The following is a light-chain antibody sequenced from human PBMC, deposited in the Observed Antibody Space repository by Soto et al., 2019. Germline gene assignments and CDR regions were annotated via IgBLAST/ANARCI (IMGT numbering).Light chain of an antibody. Sequence: EIVLTQSPATLSLSPGERATLSCRASQSVSSYLAWYQQKPGQAPRLLIYDASNRATGIPARFSGSGSGTDSTLTISSLDPEDVAVYYCQQRSKWPITVGGVTK. CDR3: QQRSKWPIT. CDR1: QSVSSY. CDR2: DAS. V-gene: IGKV3-11*01. J-gene: IGKJ4*01.